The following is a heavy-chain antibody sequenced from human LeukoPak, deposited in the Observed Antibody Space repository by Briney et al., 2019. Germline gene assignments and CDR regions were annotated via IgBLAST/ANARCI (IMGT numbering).Heavy chain of an antibody. CDR3: ARSVPVGELFLYYYYGMDV. J-gene: IGHJ6*02. CDR2: INTNTGNP. Sequence: ASVKVSCKASGYTFISYAMNWVRQAPGQGLEWMGWINTNTGNPTYAQGFTGRFVFSLDTSVSTAYLQISSLKAEDTAVYYCARSVPVGELFLYYYYGMDVWGQGTTVTVSS. V-gene: IGHV7-4-1*02. CDR1: GYTFISYA. D-gene: IGHD3-10*01.